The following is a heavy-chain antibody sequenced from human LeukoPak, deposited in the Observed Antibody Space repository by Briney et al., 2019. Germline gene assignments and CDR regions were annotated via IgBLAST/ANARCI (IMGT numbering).Heavy chain of an antibody. D-gene: IGHD5-12*01. V-gene: IGHV1-2*02. CDR1: GYTFTGYY. CDR3: ARDGDIVARNWFDP. Sequence: ASVKVSCKASGYTFTGYYMHWVRQAPGQGLGWMGWINPNSGGTNYAQKFQGRVTMTRDTSISTAYMELSRLRSDDTAVYYCARDGDIVARNWFDPWGQGTLVTVSS. J-gene: IGHJ5*02. CDR2: INPNSGGT.